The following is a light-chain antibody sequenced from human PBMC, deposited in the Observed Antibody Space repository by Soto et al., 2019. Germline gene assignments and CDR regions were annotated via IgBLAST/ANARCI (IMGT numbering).Light chain of an antibody. CDR1: SRDVDVSRS. Sequence: QSTLTQPRSLSGSPGQSVTISCTGTSRDVDVSRSVSWFQQHPGKAPKLMIYEVTNRPSGVSDRFSGSKSGNTASLTIAGLQSEDEADYYCYSYTSSNTRVFGTGTNVTVL. V-gene: IGLV2-11*01. CDR2: EVT. J-gene: IGLJ1*01. CDR3: YSYTSSNTRV.